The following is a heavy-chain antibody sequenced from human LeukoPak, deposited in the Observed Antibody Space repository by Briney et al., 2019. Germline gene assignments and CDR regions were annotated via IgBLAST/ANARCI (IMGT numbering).Heavy chain of an antibody. CDR1: GFTFSSYW. CDR3: SSTLGSAPDYYGLGGHAVLDY. D-gene: IGHD3-10*01. J-gene: IGHJ4*02. V-gene: IGHV3-74*01. CDR2: IYSEGSST. Sequence: GGSLRLSCAASGFTFSSYWMHWVRQVPGKRLLWVSRIYSEGSSTTYGDSVKGRFTISRDNAKNTLYLQMNSLRAEDTAVYYCSSTLGSAPDYYGLGGHAVLDYWGQGTLVTVSS.